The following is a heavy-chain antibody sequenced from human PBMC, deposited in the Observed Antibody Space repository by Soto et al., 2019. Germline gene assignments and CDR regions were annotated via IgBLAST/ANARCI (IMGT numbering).Heavy chain of an antibody. CDR3: ARSNGGYDSGDY. V-gene: IGHV4-59*01. CDR2: FHNTGST. J-gene: IGHJ4*01. Sequence: SETLSLTCAVSGGSISIYYWSWIRQSPGKGLEKIGYFHNTGSTNYNPSLRSRVTISVYTSKNQFSLSLSSVTAADTAVYYCARSNGGYDSGDYWGHGNLVTVSS. CDR1: GGSISIYY. D-gene: IGHD5-12*01.